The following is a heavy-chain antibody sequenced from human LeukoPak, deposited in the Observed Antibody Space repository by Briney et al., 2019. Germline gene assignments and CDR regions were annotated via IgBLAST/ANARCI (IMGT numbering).Heavy chain of an antibody. D-gene: IGHD6-6*01. CDR1: GFTFSRYG. J-gene: IGHJ4*02. CDR3: AKIRAARPGY. V-gene: IGHV3-23*01. Sequence: GSLRLSCAASGFTFSRYGMNWVRQAPGKGLEWVSGISDSGDTIYYADSVKGRFTISRDNSKNMLYLQMHSLRPEDTAIYYCAKIRAARPGYWGQGTLVTVSS. CDR2: ISDSGDTI.